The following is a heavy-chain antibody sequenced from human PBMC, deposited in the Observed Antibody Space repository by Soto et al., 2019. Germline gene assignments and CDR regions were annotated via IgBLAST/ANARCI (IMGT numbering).Heavy chain of an antibody. D-gene: IGHD3-10*01. Sequence: QVQLVQSGAEEKKPGASVKVSCKASGYTFTSYAMHWVRQAPGQRLEWMGWINAGNGNTKYSQKFQGRVTITRDTSASTAYMELSSLRSEDTAVYYCARDLLWFGVLRSGYYYGMDVWGQGTTVTVSS. J-gene: IGHJ6*02. V-gene: IGHV1-3*05. CDR2: INAGNGNT. CDR1: GYTFTSYA. CDR3: ARDLLWFGVLRSGYYYGMDV.